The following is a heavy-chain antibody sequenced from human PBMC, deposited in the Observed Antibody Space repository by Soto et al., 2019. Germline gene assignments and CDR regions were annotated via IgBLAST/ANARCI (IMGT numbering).Heavy chain of an antibody. Sequence: SETLSLTCTVSGGSISSYYWSWIRQPPGKGLEWIGYIYYSGSTNYNPSLKSRVTISVDTSKNQFSLKLSSVTAADTAVYYRARDYHSGGAFDIRGQRTMVTVSS. J-gene: IGHJ3*02. CDR2: IYYSGST. V-gene: IGHV4-59*01. D-gene: IGHD6-19*01. CDR3: ARDYHSGGAFDI. CDR1: GGSISSYY.